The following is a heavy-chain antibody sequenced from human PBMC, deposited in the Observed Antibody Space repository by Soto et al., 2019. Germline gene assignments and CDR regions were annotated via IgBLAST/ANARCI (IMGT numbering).Heavy chain of an antibody. V-gene: IGHV3-13*01. D-gene: IGHD6-13*01. CDR3: AKSQEIGTHFFDS. J-gene: IGHJ4*02. Sequence: GGSLRLSCEASGFTFSCFDMHWVRQPTGKGLEWVSSIGTAGDTYNAVSVKGRFTISRDNAKNSLSLQMNSLRAGDMAVYFCAKSQEIGTHFFDSWGQGTQVTVSS. CDR1: GFTFSCFD. CDR2: IGTAGDT.